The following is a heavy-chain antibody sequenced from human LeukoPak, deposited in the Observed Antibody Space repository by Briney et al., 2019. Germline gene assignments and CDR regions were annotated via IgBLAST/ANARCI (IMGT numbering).Heavy chain of an antibody. CDR2: IWYDGSNK. CDR1: GFTFSSYG. V-gene: IGHV3-33*06. J-gene: IGHJ4*02. CDR3: AKETFNSGIYDSSGYYDFDY. D-gene: IGHD3-22*01. Sequence: HPGRSLRLSCAASGFTFSSYGMPWVRQAPGKGLEWVAVIWYDGSNKYYADSVKGRFTISRDNSKNTLYLQMNSLRAEDTAVYYCAKETFNSGIYDSSGYYDFDYWGQGTLVTVSS.